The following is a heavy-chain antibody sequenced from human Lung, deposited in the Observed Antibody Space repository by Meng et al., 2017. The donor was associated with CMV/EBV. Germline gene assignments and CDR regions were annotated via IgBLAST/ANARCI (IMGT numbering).Heavy chain of an antibody. CDR2: IYYNGDT. CDR1: GGYIRSIDYY. CDR3: ARAPYGDNWGRQFDS. D-gene: IGHD4-17*01. V-gene: IGHV4-30-4*08. J-gene: IGHJ4*02. Sequence: GGYIRSIDYYWSWIRRPPGKGLEWIGFIYYNGDTYYNPSLESRVTISIDTSKNQYSLRLTSATAADTALYYCARAPYGDNWGRQFDSWGQGTLVTVSS.